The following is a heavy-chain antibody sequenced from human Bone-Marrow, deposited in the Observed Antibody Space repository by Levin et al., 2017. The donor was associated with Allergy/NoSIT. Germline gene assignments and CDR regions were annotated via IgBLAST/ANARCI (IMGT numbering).Heavy chain of an antibody. CDR2: INPNSGGT. CDR1: GYTFTGYY. CDR3: ARGRCSGGSCYRFYDY. D-gene: IGHD2-15*01. V-gene: IGHV1-2*02. Sequence: ASVKVSCKASGYTFTGYYMHWVRQAPGQGLEWMGWINPNSGGTNYAQKFQGRVTMTRDTSISTAYMELSRLRSDDTAVYYCARGRCSGGSCYRFYDYWGQGTLVTVSS. J-gene: IGHJ4*02.